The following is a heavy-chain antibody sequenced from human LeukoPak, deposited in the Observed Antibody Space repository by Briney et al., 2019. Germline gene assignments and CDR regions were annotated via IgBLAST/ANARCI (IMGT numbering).Heavy chain of an antibody. Sequence: QAGGSLRLSCAASGFTFNSYYMTWVRQAPGKGLEWVANIKQDGGEQYYVGSVKGRFSISRDNAKNSLYLQMNSLRAEDTAVYYCARDILTGAQSRYQHWGQGTLVTVSS. CDR2: IKQDGGEQ. CDR3: ARDILTGAQSRYQH. J-gene: IGHJ1*01. D-gene: IGHD3-9*01. V-gene: IGHV3-7*01. CDR1: GFTFNSYY.